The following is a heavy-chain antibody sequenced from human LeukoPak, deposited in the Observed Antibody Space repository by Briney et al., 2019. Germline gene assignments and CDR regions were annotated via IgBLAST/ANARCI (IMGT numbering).Heavy chain of an antibody. Sequence: SGPTLVKPAQTLTLTSSFSGFSLNANEVGVGWIRQPPGRALEWLAVIYWDGVKRDNPSLRSRLTITKDTSKNQVVLTVTNMDPVDTATYFCAHAYTPSGTWGYFDNWGQGTLVTVSS. CDR1: GFSLNANEVG. V-gene: IGHV2-5*02. J-gene: IGHJ4*02. CDR3: AHAYTPSGTWGYFDN. D-gene: IGHD1-1*01. CDR2: IYWDGVK.